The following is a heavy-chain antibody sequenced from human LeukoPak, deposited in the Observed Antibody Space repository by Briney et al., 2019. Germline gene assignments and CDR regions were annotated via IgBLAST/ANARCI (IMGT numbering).Heavy chain of an antibody. D-gene: IGHD3-10*01. CDR3: AREWFGELFGSPVYYFDY. V-gene: IGHV4-39*07. Sequence: PSETLSLTCTVSGGSISSSSYYWGWIRQPPGKGLEWIGSIYYSGTTYYNPSLKSRVTISVDTSKNQFSLKLSSVTAADTAVYYCAREWFGELFGSPVYYFDYWGQGTLVTVSS. CDR1: GGSISSSSYY. J-gene: IGHJ4*02. CDR2: IYYSGTT.